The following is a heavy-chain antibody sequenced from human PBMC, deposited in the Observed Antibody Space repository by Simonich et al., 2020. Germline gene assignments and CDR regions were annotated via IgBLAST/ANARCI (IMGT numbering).Heavy chain of an antibody. D-gene: IGHD2-8*01. CDR3: ARQRVLMVYAIDY. CDR2: IYYSGRT. V-gene: IGHV4-39*01. J-gene: IGHJ4*02. CDR1: GGSISSSSYY. Sequence: QLQLQESVPGLVKPSETLSLTCTVSGGSISSSSYYWTWIRQPPGKGLEGIGSIYYSGRTYHNTSHKSRVTISVDTSKNQFSLKLSSVTAADTAVYYCARQRVLMVYAIDYWGQGTLVTVSS.